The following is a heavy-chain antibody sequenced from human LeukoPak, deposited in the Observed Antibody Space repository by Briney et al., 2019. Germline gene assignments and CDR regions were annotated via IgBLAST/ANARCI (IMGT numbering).Heavy chain of an antibody. CDR2: IYYSGST. V-gene: IGHV4-59*08. D-gene: IGHD3-10*01. CDR3: ARLMMVRGVIPNWFDP. CDR1: GGSISSYY. Sequence: PSETLSLTCTVSGGSISSYYWSWIRQPPGKGLEWIGYIYYSGSTNYNPSLKSRVTISVDTSKNQFSLKLSSVTAADTAAYYCARLMMVRGVIPNWFDPWGQGTLVTVSS. J-gene: IGHJ5*02.